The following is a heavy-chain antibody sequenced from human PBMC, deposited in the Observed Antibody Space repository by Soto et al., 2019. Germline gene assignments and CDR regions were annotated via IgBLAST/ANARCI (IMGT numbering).Heavy chain of an antibody. CDR2: IFSSGST. CDR1: GGSINNYR. D-gene: IGHD1-1*01. Sequence: SETLSLTCTVSGGSINNYRWSWIRQSAEKGLEWIGRIFSSGSTNYNPSLKSRLTMSVDTSNNQFSLKLTSVTAADTAVYYCVRGTTTTTAPFYWGPGTLVTGSS. CDR3: VRGTTTTTAPFY. V-gene: IGHV4-4*07. J-gene: IGHJ4*02.